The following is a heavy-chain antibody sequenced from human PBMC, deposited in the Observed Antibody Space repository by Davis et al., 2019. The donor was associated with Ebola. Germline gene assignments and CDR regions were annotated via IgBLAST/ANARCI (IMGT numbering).Heavy chain of an antibody. CDR3: TANDYGDYGVDY. V-gene: IGHV3-73*01. CDR2: IRSKANSYAT. D-gene: IGHD4-17*01. J-gene: IGHJ4*02. Sequence: GGSLRLSCAASGFTFSSYSMNWVRQAPGKGLEWVGRIRSKANSYATAYAASVKGRFTISRDDSKNTAYLQMNSLKTEDTAVYYCTANDYGDYGVDYWGQGTLVTVSS. CDR1: GFTFSSYS.